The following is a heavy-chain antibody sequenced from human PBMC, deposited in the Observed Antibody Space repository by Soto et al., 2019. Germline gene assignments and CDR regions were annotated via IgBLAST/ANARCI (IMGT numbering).Heavy chain of an antibody. J-gene: IGHJ5*01. CDR3: AKDSGDTSSWNWFDC. V-gene: IGHV3-23*01. CDR2: ISGSGDST. CDR1: GFTFNNYA. Sequence: EVQLLGSGGGLVQPGGSLRLSCAASGFTFNNYAMRWVRQAPGKGLEWVSAISGSGDSTYYADSVKGRFTISRDNSKNTLYLQMRSLRAEDTAVYYCAKDSGDTSSWNWFDCWGQGRLVTVSS. D-gene: IGHD6-13*01.